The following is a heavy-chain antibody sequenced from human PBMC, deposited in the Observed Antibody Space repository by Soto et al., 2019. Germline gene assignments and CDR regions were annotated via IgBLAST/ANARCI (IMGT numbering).Heavy chain of an antibody. CDR1: GFTFSTHT. V-gene: IGHV3-48*02. Sequence: VHLVESGGSLVQPGGSLRLSCAASGFTFSTHTMNWVRQAPGKGLEWLSYISSGSRTIYYADSVMGRFTISRDNAQNSLYLQMHSLRDEDTAVYYCATGSGNGSGYWGQGTLVTVSS. CDR2: ISSGSRTI. D-gene: IGHD3-10*01. CDR3: ATGSGNGSGY. J-gene: IGHJ4*02.